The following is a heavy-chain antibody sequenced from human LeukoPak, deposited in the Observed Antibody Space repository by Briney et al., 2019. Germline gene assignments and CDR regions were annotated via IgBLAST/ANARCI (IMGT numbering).Heavy chain of an antibody. CDR2: ISAYNGNT. J-gene: IGHJ4*02. D-gene: IGHD3-16*02. V-gene: IGHV1-18*01. CDR3: ARDYDYIWGTYRPDYFDY. CDR1: GYTFTSYG. Sequence: ASVKVSCKASGYTFTSYGISWVRQAPGQGLEWMGWISAYNGNTNYVQSLQGRVTLTTDKSTSTAYMELRSLRSDDTAVYYCARDYDYIWGTYRPDYFDYWGQGTLVTVSS.